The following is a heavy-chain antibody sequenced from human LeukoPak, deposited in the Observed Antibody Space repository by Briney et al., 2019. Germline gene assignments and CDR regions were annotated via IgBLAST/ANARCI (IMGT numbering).Heavy chain of an antibody. D-gene: IGHD3-10*01. CDR2: IIPIFGTA. V-gene: IGHV1-69*05. CDR1: GGTFSSYA. CDR3: ASSTPRDYYGSGVSD. Sequence: ASVKVSCKASGGTFSSYAISWVRQAPGQGREWMGRIIPIFGTANYAQKFQGRVTITTDESTSTAYMELSSLRSEDTAVYYCASSTPRDYYGSGVSDWGQGTLVTVSS. J-gene: IGHJ4*02.